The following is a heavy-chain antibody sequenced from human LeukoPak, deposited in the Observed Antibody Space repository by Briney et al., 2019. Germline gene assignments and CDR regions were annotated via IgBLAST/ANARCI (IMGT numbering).Heavy chain of an antibody. V-gene: IGHV4-59*02. CDR2: IYYSGST. CDR3: ASSHVFYYYMDV. Sequence: PSEALSLTCTVSGGSVSSHYWSWIRQPPGKGLEWIGYIYYSGSTNHNPSLKSRVTISVDTSKNQFSLKLSSVTAADTAVYYCASSHVFYYYMDVWGKGTTVTVSS. J-gene: IGHJ6*03. CDR1: GGSVSSHY.